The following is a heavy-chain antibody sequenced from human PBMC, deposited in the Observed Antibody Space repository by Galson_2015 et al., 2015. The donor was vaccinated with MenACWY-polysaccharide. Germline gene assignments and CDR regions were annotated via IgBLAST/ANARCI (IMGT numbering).Heavy chain of an antibody. V-gene: IGHV3-48*01. CDR3: ARSNTSHYYGMDV. J-gene: IGHJ6*02. D-gene: IGHD3-3*01. Sequence: SLRLSCAASGFTFSSYSMNWVRQAPGKGLEWVSYISSSSSTIYYADSVKGRFTISRDNAKNSLYLQMNSLRAEDTAVYYCARSNTSHYYGMDVRGQGTTVTVSS. CDR1: GFTFSSYS. CDR2: ISSSSSTI.